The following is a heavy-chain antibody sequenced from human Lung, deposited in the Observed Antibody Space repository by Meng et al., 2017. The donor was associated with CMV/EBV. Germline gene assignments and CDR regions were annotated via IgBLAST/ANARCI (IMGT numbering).Heavy chain of an antibody. CDR2: IYYSGST. CDR3: ARRDGYRGEAFDI. CDR1: GGSISSGSYY. V-gene: IGHV4-39*01. J-gene: IGHJ3*02. D-gene: IGHD5-24*01. Sequence: SETLSLXCTVSGGSISSGSYYWSWIRQPPGKGLEWIGSIYYSGSTYYNPSLKSRVAISVDTSKNQFSLKLSSVTAADTAVYYCARRDGYRGEAFDIWGQGXMVTVSS.